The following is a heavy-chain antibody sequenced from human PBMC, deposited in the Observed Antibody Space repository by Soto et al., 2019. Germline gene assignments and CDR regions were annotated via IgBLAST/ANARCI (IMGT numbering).Heavy chain of an antibody. CDR2: ISYDGSNK. D-gene: IGHD6-13*01. J-gene: IGHJ4*02. CDR1: GFTFSSYA. Sequence: QVQLVESGGGVVQPGRSLRLSCAASGFTFSSYAMHWVRQAPGKGLEWVAVISYDGSNKYYADSVKGRFTISRDNSKNTLYLQMNSLRAEDTAVYYCAREQGNRAAPYYFDYWGQGTLVTVSS. V-gene: IGHV3-30-3*01. CDR3: AREQGNRAAPYYFDY.